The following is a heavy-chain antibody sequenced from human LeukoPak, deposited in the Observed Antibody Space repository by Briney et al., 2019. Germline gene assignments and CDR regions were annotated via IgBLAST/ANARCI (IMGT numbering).Heavy chain of an antibody. V-gene: IGHV1-8*03. Sequence: ASVKVSCKASGYTFTSYDINWVRQATGQGLGWMGWMNPSSGNTGYAQKFQGRVTITRNTSISTAYMELSSLRSEDTAVYYCAGGSTSSGFDPWGQGTLVTVSS. CDR3: AGGSTSSGFDP. CDR2: MNPSSGNT. CDR1: GYTFTSYD. J-gene: IGHJ5*02. D-gene: IGHD2-2*01.